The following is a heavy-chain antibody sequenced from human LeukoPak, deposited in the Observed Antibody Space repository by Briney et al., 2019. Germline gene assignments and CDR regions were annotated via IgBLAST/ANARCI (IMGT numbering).Heavy chain of an antibody. CDR1: VFIFSDYG. CDR3: AKHYYGSGSQKYYFDY. V-gene: IGHV3-30*02. Sequence: GGSLRLSCAASVFIFSDYGMHWVRQAPGKGLEWVTMVRNDGGDKYYADSVRGRFTISRDNSKNTLYLQMNSLRPEDTAVYYCAKHYYGSGSQKYYFDYWDQGTLVTVSS. J-gene: IGHJ4*02. D-gene: IGHD3-10*01. CDR2: VRNDGGDK.